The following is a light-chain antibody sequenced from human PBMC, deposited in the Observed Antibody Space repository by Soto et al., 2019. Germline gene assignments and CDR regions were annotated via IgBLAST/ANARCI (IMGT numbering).Light chain of an antibody. Sequence: ERVMTQSPATLSVSPGEKATLSCRASQSVSNNLAWYQQKPGQAPRLLMYFASTRATGIPARFSGSGSGTEFSLTISSLQSEDFAVYYCQQYNEWPLTFGGGTKAETK. CDR1: QSVSNN. J-gene: IGKJ4*01. V-gene: IGKV3-15*01. CDR2: FAS. CDR3: QQYNEWPLT.